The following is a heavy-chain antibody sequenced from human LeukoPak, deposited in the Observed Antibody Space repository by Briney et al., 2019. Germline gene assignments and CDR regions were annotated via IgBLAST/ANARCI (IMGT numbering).Heavy chain of an antibody. CDR3: ARAGWYRFDY. D-gene: IGHD6-19*01. V-gene: IGHV3-74*01. CDR1: GFTLSSYW. CDR2: INSDGSTI. Sequence: PGGSLRLSCTVSGFTLSSYWMHWVRQVPGKGLAWVSRINSDGSTINYADSVKGRFTISRDNARNTLYLQMNSLRGEDTAVYYCARAGWYRFDYWGQGTLVTVSS. J-gene: IGHJ4*02.